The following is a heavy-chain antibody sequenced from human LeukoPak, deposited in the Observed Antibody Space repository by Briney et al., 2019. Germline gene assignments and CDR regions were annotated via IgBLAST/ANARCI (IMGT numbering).Heavy chain of an antibody. Sequence: GGSLRLSCAASGFTFNTYSMNWVRQAPGKGLEWVSAISGSGGSTYYADSVKGRFTISRDNSKNTLYLQMNSLRAEDTAVYYCAKVVRDGYNIYYFDYWGQGTLVTVSS. J-gene: IGHJ4*02. CDR3: AKVVRDGYNIYYFDY. D-gene: IGHD5-24*01. CDR2: ISGSGGST. V-gene: IGHV3-23*01. CDR1: GFTFNTYS.